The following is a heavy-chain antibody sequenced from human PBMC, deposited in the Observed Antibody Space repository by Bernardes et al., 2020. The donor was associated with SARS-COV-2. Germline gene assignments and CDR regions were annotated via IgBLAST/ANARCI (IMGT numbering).Heavy chain of an antibody. J-gene: IGHJ4*02. Sequence: GGSLRLSCAASGFTFSSYGVGWVRQAPGKGLEWVSTISESGSVTSYADSVKGRFTISRDNSKSTQFLHMNSLRAEDTAVYYCARRVWGSFRYINYWGQGTLVTVSS. CDR2: ISESGSVT. CDR1: GFTFSSYG. D-gene: IGHD3-16*02. V-gene: IGHV3-23*01. CDR3: ARRVWGSFRYINY.